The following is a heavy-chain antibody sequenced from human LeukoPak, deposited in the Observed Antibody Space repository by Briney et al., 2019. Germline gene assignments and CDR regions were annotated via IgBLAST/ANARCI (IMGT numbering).Heavy chain of an antibody. Sequence: KTSETLSLTCTVSGGSISSYYWSWIRQPAGKGLEWIGRIYTSGSTNYNPSLKSRVTMSVDTSKNQFSLKLRSVTAADTAVYFCARGDFYDSSGYPTWFDPWGQGTLVTVSS. V-gene: IGHV4-4*07. J-gene: IGHJ5*02. D-gene: IGHD3-22*01. CDR2: IYTSGST. CDR1: GGSISSYY. CDR3: ARGDFYDSSGYPTWFDP.